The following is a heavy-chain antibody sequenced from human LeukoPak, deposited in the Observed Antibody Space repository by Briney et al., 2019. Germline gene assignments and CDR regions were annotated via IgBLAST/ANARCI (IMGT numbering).Heavy chain of an antibody. CDR1: GITFSSHA. CDR2: ISGSGGHT. D-gene: IGHD5-24*01. CDR3: AKGGASTMRDGYNYYYYYMEV. Sequence: GGSLRLSCAASGITFSSHAMSWVRQAPGKGLEWVSLISGSGGHTYYGDSVKGRFTISRDNSTNRLYLQMNSLRPEDTAVYYCAKGGASTMRDGYNYYYYYMEVWGRGTTVTVSS. V-gene: IGHV3-23*01. J-gene: IGHJ6*03.